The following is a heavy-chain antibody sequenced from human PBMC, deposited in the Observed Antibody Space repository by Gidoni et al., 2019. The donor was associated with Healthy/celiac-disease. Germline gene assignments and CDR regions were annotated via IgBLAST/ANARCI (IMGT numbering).Heavy chain of an antibody. J-gene: IGHJ4*02. Sequence: QVQLQESGPGLVKPSETLSLTCTVSGGSISSYYWSWIRQPPGKGLEWIGYIYYSGSTNYNPSLKSRVTISVDTSKNQFSLKLSSVTAADTAVYYCARAPYPRGYFDYWGQGTLVTVSS. V-gene: IGHV4-59*01. CDR1: GGSISSYY. CDR3: ARAPYPRGYFDY. CDR2: IYYSGST. D-gene: IGHD5-12*01.